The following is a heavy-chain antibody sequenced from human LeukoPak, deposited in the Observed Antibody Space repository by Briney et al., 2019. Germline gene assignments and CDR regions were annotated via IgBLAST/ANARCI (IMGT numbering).Heavy chain of an antibody. CDR1: GFTFSSYA. CDR3: ARGGGSSIAARRGYFDY. D-gene: IGHD6-6*01. J-gene: IGHJ4*02. Sequence: GGSLRLSCAASGFTFSSYAMHWVRQAPGQGLEFVSAMSSNGGSTYYANSVKGRLTISRDNSKNTLYLQMGSLRAEDMAVYYCARGGGSSIAARRGYFDYWGQGTLVTVSS. V-gene: IGHV3-64*01. CDR2: MSSNGGST.